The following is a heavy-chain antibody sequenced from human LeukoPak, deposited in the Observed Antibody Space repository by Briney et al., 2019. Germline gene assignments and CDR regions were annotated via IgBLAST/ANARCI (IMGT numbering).Heavy chain of an antibody. J-gene: IGHJ5*02. CDR3: ARTITMIVVVNNWFDP. V-gene: IGHV3-7*01. Sequence: PGGSLRLSCAASGFTFSSYWMSWVRQAAGKGLEWVANIKQDGSEKYYVDSVKGRFTISRDNAKNSLYLQMNSLRAEDTAVYYCARTITMIVVVNNWFDPWGQGTLVTVSS. CDR2: IKQDGSEK. CDR1: GFTFSSYW. D-gene: IGHD3-22*01.